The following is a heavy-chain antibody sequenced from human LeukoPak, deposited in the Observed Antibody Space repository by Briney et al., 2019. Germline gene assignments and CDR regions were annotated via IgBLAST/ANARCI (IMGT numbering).Heavy chain of an antibody. CDR2: INWNGGST. Sequence: GGSLRLSCAASGFTFDDYGMSWVRQAPGKGLEWVSGINWNGGSTGYADSVKGRFTISRDNAKNSLYLQMNSLRAEDTALYYCARDRDSSSWGRFDYWGQGTLVTVSS. V-gene: IGHV3-20*04. CDR1: GFTFDDYG. D-gene: IGHD6-13*01. CDR3: ARDRDSSSWGRFDY. J-gene: IGHJ4*02.